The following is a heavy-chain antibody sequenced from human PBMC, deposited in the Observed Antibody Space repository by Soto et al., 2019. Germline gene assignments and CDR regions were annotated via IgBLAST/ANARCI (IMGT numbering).Heavy chain of an antibody. Sequence: EVQLLESGGALVQPGGSLRLSCVGSGFMFSGYAMHWVHQAPGKGLEWVSTVSDSGASTYYAHSVKGRFTVSRDNSNNMLSLEMDSLRAEDTALYFCAKDARRTSLVGQWVDWGQGTLLTVSS. CDR2: VSDSGAST. J-gene: IGHJ4*02. D-gene: IGHD1-26*01. CDR3: AKDARRTSLVGQWVD. CDR1: GFMFSGYA. V-gene: IGHV3-23*01.